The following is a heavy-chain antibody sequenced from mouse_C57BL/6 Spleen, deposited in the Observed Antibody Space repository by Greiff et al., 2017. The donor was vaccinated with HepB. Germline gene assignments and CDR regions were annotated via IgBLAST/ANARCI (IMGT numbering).Heavy chain of an antibody. CDR3: TTGIYYGSFYFDY. V-gene: IGHV14-4*01. Sequence: VQLQQSGAELVRPGASVKLSCTASGFNIKDDYMHWVKQRPEQGLEWIGWIDPENGDTEYASKFQGKATITADTSSNTAYLQLSSLTSEDTAVYYCTTGIYYGSFYFDYWGQGTTLTVAS. D-gene: IGHD2-1*01. CDR2: IDPENGDT. J-gene: IGHJ2*01. CDR1: GFNIKDDY.